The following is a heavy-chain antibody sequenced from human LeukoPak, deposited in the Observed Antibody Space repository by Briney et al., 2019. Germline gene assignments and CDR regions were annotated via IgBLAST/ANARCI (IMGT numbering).Heavy chain of an antibody. V-gene: IGHV4-4*02. CDR3: ARQDCSGGGCYSGSYYFDY. Sequence: SETLSLTCDVSGGSITQTNYWTWVRQPPGKGLEWIGEVNLQGSTYYNPSLKSRVTISVDTSKNQFSLKLSSVTAADTAVYYCARQDCSGGGCYSGSYYFDYWGQGTLVTVSS. CDR1: GGSITQTNY. D-gene: IGHD2-15*01. J-gene: IGHJ4*02. CDR2: VNLQGST.